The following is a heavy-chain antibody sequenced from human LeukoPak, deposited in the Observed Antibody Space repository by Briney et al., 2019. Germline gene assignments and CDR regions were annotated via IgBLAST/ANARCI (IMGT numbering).Heavy chain of an antibody. CDR2: ISGSGGST. D-gene: IGHD6-13*01. CDR1: GFTFSSYA. CDR3: AKIFGFIAAAGTDYFDY. J-gene: IGHJ4*02. Sequence: GGSLRLSCAASGFTFSSYAMSWVRQAPGKGLEWVSAISGSGGSTYYADSVKGRFTISRDNSKNTLYLQMNSLRAEDTAVYYCAKIFGFIAAAGTDYFDYWGQGTLVTVSS. V-gene: IGHV3-23*01.